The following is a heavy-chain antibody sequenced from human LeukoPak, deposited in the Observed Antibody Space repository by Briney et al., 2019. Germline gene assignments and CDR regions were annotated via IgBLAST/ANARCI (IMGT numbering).Heavy chain of an antibody. D-gene: IGHD3-16*01. CDR1: GFTVSTNH. Sequence: GGSLRLSCAASGFTVSTNHMSWVRQSPGKGLEWVSVTYRGGTTDYADFVKDRFSSYRDTSKNTLDLQVNSLRAEDTAVYYCARVLGSPSYFDDWGQGTLVTVSS. J-gene: IGHJ4*02. V-gene: IGHV3-66*01. CDR2: TYRGGTT. CDR3: ARVLGSPSYFDD.